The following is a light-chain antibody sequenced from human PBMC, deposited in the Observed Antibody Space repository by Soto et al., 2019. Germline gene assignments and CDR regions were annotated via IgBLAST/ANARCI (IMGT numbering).Light chain of an antibody. V-gene: IGLV2-8*01. CDR3: SSYAGSNNVV. Sequence: QSALTQPPSASGSPGQSVTISCTGTSSDVGGYNYVSWYQQHPGKAPKLIICEVTKRPSGVPDRFSGSKSGNTASLTVSGLQTEDEADYYCSSYAGSNNVVFGGGTKLTVL. J-gene: IGLJ2*01. CDR2: EVT. CDR1: SSDVGGYNY.